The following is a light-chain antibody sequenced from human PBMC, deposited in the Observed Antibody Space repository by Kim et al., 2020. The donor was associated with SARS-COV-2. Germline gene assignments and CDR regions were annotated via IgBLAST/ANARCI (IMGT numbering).Light chain of an antibody. Sequence: VDLWQTVTITCTGDNLRDYFASLYQQKPGQAPVLVMYCNNHRPSGISDRFSGSSARNTGALTITGAQAEDEADYYCATRDRRNHVLFGGGTRLTVL. J-gene: IGLJ2*01. CDR2: CNN. CDR1: NLRDYF. CDR3: ATRDRRNHVL. V-gene: IGLV3-19*01.